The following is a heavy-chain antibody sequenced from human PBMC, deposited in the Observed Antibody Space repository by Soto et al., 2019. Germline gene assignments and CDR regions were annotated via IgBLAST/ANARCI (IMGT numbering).Heavy chain of an antibody. J-gene: IGHJ6*02. CDR1: GGSFIGYY. D-gene: IGHD3-10*01. V-gene: IGHV4-34*01. Sequence: SETLSITCAVYGGSFIGYYWKWIRQPPGKGLERIGEINHSGSTNYNPSFKSRVTISVDTSKNQFSLKLSSVTAADTAVYYCARGRGSMTMVRGVVYYYYYCMDVWA. CDR2: INHSGST. CDR3: ARGRGSMTMVRGVVYYYYYCMDV.